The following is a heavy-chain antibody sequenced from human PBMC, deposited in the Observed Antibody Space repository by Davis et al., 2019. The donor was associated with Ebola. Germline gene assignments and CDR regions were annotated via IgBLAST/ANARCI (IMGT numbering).Heavy chain of an antibody. J-gene: IGHJ4*02. D-gene: IGHD5-12*01. CDR1: GYSFSTPG. CDR3: ARAAAYSGYVGS. Sequence: AASVKVSCKASGYSFSTPGFTWVRQAPGQGLEWMGWISGHNDNTNYPQKFQGRVTMTTDTSTSTAYMELRSLRSDDTAVYYCARAAAYSGYVGSWGQGTLVTVSS. V-gene: IGHV1-18*01. CDR2: ISGHNDNT.